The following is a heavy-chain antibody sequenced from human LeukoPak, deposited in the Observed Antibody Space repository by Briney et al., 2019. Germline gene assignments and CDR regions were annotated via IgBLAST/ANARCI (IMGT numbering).Heavy chain of an antibody. Sequence: ASVKVSCKASGYTFTSYDNNWVRQATGQGLEWMGWMNPNSGNTGYAQKFQGRVTMTRNTSISTAYMELSSLRSEDTAVYYCARGSIYLYGMDVWGQGTTVTVSS. CDR1: GYTFTSYD. D-gene: IGHD2-21*01. V-gene: IGHV1-8*01. CDR2: MNPNSGNT. J-gene: IGHJ6*02. CDR3: ARGSIYLYGMDV.